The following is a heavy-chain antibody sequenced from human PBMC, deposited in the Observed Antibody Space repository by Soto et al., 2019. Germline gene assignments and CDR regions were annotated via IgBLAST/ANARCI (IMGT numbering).Heavy chain of an antibody. CDR3: ARLHGYCISTSCYGYYGMDV. V-gene: IGHV4-39*01. D-gene: IGHD2-2*01. Sequence: PSENLYITCTVSGGSISSSSYYWGWIRQPPGKGLEWIGSISYSGSTYYNPSLKSRVTMSVDTSKNKFSLKLSSVTAADTAVYYCARLHGYCISTSCYGYYGMDVWGQGTTVT. CDR2: ISYSGST. CDR1: GGSISSSSYY. J-gene: IGHJ6*02.